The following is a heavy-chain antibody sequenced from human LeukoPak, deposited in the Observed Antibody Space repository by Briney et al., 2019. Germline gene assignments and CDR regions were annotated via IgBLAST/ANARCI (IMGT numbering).Heavy chain of an antibody. CDR2: IIPIFGTA. CDR3: ARSDDYGDYCLVY. CDR1: GGTFSSYA. J-gene: IGHJ4*02. D-gene: IGHD4-17*01. V-gene: IGHV1-69*13. Sequence: SVKVSCKASGGTFSSYAISWVRQAPGQGLEWMGGIIPIFGTANYAQKFQGRVTITADESTGTAYMELSSLRSEDTAVYYCARSDDYGDYCLVYWGQGTLVTVSS.